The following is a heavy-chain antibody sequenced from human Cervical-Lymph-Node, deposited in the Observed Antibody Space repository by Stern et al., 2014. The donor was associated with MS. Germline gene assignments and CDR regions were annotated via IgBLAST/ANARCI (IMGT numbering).Heavy chain of an antibody. D-gene: IGHD2-15*01. V-gene: IGHV3-30-3*01. CDR1: GFIFSNYA. CDR3: GRDTCRGGGCYFRY. CDR2: VSNEGSKQ. J-gene: IGHJ4*02. Sequence: VQLVEPGGGVVQPGRSLRLSCAASGFIFSNYAMHWVRQAPGKGLDWVAFVSNEGSKQFYADSVKGRFTISRDNANNTLYLQMNSLRPEDTAVYYCGRDTCRGGGCYFRYWGQGILITVSS.